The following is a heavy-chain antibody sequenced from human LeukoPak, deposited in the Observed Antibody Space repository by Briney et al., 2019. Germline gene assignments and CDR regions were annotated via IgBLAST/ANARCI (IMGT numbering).Heavy chain of an antibody. V-gene: IGHV4-59*11. J-gene: IGHJ4*02. CDR3: ARAGRYNWNHPSY. CDR2: IYYSGST. CDR1: GGSISRHK. D-gene: IGHD1-20*01. Sequence: SATLSLTCTVAGGSISRHKWSWIRQPPGKGLEWIGYIYYSGSTNYNSSLKSRVTISVDTSKNQFSPKLSSVTAADTAVYYCARAGRYNWNHPSYWGQGTLVTVSS.